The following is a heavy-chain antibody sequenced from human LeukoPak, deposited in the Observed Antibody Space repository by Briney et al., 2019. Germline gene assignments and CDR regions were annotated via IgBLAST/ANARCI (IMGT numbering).Heavy chain of an antibody. V-gene: IGHV3-74*01. Sequence: GGSLRLSCAASGFTFSGYWMHWVRQAPGKGLVWVSRINSDGSSTSYADSVKGRFTISRDNAKNTLYLQMNSLRAEDTALYYCARLGRVYCSGGSCYSSFFYYYYYMDVWGKGTTVTVSS. CDR1: GFTFSGYW. CDR2: INSDGSST. CDR3: ARLGRVYCSGGSCYSSFFYYYYYMDV. J-gene: IGHJ6*03. D-gene: IGHD2-15*01.